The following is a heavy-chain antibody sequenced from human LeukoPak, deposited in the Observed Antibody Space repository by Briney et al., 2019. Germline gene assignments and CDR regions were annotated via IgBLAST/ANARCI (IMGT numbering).Heavy chain of an antibody. Sequence: ASVKVSCKASGYTFTSYDINWVRQATGQGLEWMGWMNPNSGNTGYAQKFQGRVTMTRNTSISTAYMELSSLRSEDTAVYYCARGRKQNGGTGVRRAYYYYMDVWGKGTTVTVSS. CDR1: GYTFTSYD. CDR2: MNPNSGNT. V-gene: IGHV1-8*01. CDR3: ARGRKQNGGTGVRRAYYYYMDV. D-gene: IGHD2-8*01. J-gene: IGHJ6*03.